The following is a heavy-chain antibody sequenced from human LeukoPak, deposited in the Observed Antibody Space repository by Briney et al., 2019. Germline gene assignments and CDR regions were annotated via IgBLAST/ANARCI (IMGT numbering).Heavy chain of an antibody. CDR2: ISYDGSNK. Sequence: GGSLRLSCAASGFTFSIYGMHWVRQAPGKGLEWVAVISYDGSNKYYADSVKGRFTISRDNSKNTLYLQMNSLRAEDTAVYYCARDLTGGYFDYWGQGTLVTVSS. CDR1: GFTFSIYG. D-gene: IGHD1-14*01. CDR3: ARDLTGGYFDY. J-gene: IGHJ4*02. V-gene: IGHV3-30*03.